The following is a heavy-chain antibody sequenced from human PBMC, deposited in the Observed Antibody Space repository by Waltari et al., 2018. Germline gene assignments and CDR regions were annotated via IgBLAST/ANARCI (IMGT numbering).Heavy chain of an antibody. V-gene: IGHV1-69-2*01. Sequence: MHWVQQAPGKGLEWMGLVDPEDGETIYAEKFQGRVTITADTSTDTAYMELSSLRSEDTAVYYCATAGTSGGYYFDYWGQGTLVTVSS. D-gene: IGHD1-1*01. CDR2: VDPEDGET. CDR3: ATAGTSGGYYFDY. J-gene: IGHJ4*02.